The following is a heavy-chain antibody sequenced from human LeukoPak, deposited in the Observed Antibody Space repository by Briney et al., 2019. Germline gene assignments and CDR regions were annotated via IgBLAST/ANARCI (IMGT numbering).Heavy chain of an antibody. D-gene: IGHD2-2*01. V-gene: IGHV1-69*05. Sequence: SVKVSCKASGGTFSSYAISWGRQAPGQGLEWMGGIIPIFGTANYAQKFQGRVTITTNESTSTAYMELSSLRSEDTAVYYCARGNCSSTSCYGYYYYYYMDVWGKGTTVTVSS. CDR1: GGTFSSYA. CDR2: IIPIFGTA. CDR3: ARGNCSSTSCYGYYYYYYMDV. J-gene: IGHJ6*03.